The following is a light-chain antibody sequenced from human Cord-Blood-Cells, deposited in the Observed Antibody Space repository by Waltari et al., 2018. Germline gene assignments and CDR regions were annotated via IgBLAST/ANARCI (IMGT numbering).Light chain of an antibody. V-gene: IGLV1-40*01. CDR2: GNS. J-gene: IGLJ2*01. Sequence: QPVLTQPHTVSAAAAQGVPSPSPGGRPPLRAGYALLSLQQLPGTAPKLLIYGNSNRPSGVPDRFSGSKSGTSASLAITGLQADDEADYYCQSYDSSLSGYVVFGGGTKLTVL. CDR1: RPPLRAGYA. CDR3: QSYDSSLSGYVV.